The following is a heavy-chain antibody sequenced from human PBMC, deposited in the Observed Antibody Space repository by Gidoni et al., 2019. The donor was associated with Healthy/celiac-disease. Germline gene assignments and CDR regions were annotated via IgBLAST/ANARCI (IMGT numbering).Heavy chain of an antibody. D-gene: IGHD2-2*01. J-gene: IGHJ4*02. Sequence: EVQLLESGGGLVQPGGSLRLSCSASGFTFSSYAMSWVRQAPGKGLEWVSAISGLGGSTYYADSLKGRVNISRDNSKNTLYLQMNSLRAEDTAVYYCAKAPYHYCSSTSCSLDYWGQGTLVTVSS. CDR1: GFTFSSYA. V-gene: IGHV3-23*01. CDR2: ISGLGGST. CDR3: AKAPYHYCSSTSCSLDY.